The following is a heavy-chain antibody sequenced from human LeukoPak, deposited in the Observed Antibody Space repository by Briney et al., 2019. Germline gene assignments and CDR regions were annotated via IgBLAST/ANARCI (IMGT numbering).Heavy chain of an antibody. CDR3: ARRTGSQAFDY. CDR2: ITNIDSSK. D-gene: IGHD2-8*02. J-gene: IGHJ4*02. CDR1: GFIFSDYY. Sequence: KPGGSLRLSCAASGFIFSDYYMTWIRQAPGKGLEWISYITNIDSSKKYADSVKGRFTISRDHAKKSLFLQMNSLRPEDTAVYYCARRTGSQAFDYWGQGTLVTVSS. V-gene: IGHV3-11*04.